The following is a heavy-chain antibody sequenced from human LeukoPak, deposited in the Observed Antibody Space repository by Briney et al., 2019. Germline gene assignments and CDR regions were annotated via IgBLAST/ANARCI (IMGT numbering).Heavy chain of an antibody. D-gene: IGHD2-15*01. Sequence: SETLSLTCTVSGGSISSYYWSWIRQPAGKGLEWIGRIYTSGSTNYNPSLKSRVTMSVDTSKNRFSLKLSSVTAADTAVYYCARDGPDIVVVAPLDYWGQGTLVTVSS. CDR3: ARDGPDIVVVAPLDY. V-gene: IGHV4-4*07. J-gene: IGHJ4*02. CDR2: IYTSGST. CDR1: GGSISSYY.